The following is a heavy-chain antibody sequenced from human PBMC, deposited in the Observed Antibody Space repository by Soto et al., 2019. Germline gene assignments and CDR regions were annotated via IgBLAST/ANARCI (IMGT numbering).Heavy chain of an antibody. CDR1: GGTFSSYS. Sequence: QVQLVQSGAEVKKPGSSVKVSCKASGGTFSSYSINWVRQAPGQGLEWMGEIIPTFGTANYAQKCQGRVKITADESTSTAYMELSSLRSEDTAVYYCARDGGRHSGGIDYWGQGTLVTVSS. V-gene: IGHV1-69*01. J-gene: IGHJ4*02. CDR2: IIPTFGTA. D-gene: IGHD1-26*01. CDR3: ARDGGRHSGGIDY.